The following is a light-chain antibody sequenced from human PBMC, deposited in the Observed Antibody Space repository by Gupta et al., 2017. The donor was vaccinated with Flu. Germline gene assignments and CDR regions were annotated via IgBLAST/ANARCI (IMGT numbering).Light chain of an antibody. CDR3: QQRSNWPPLT. V-gene: IGKV3-11*01. Sequence: ERATLSCRASQSVSIYLAWYQQKPGQAPRLLIYDASNRATGIPARFSGSGSGTDFTLTISSLEPEDFAVYYCQQRSNWPPLTFGGGTKVEIK. CDR1: QSVSIY. CDR2: DAS. J-gene: IGKJ4*01.